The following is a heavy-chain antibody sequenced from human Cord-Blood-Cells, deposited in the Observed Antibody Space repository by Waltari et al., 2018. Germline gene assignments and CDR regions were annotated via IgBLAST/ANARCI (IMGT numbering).Heavy chain of an antibody. J-gene: IGHJ4*02. Sequence: EVQLVESRGGLVQPGGSLRLSCAASGFTFSSYAMSWVRQAPGKGLEWVSAISGSGGSTYNADSGKGRFTISRDNAKNTLYLQMNSLRAEDTAVYYCAKERGYSSSYYFDYWGQGTLVTVSS. CDR3: AKERGYSSSYYFDY. V-gene: IGHV3-23*04. CDR1: GFTFSSYA. D-gene: IGHD6-6*01. CDR2: ISGSGGST.